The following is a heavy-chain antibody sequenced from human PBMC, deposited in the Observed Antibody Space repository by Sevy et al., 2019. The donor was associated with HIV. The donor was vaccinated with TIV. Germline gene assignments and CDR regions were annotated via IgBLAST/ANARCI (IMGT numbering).Heavy chain of an antibody. CDR3: TTDLHKAAVDSWHFDY. CDR2: IKRKADGGTT. D-gene: IGHD6-13*01. V-gene: IGHV3-15*01. Sequence: GGSLRLSCAASGFTFSNAWMSWVRQAPGKGLEWVGRIKRKADGGTTDYAAPVKGRFTISRKDSKNTLYLQMNSLKTEDTAVYYCTTDLHKAAVDSWHFDYWGQGTLVTVSS. J-gene: IGHJ4*02. CDR1: GFTFSNAW.